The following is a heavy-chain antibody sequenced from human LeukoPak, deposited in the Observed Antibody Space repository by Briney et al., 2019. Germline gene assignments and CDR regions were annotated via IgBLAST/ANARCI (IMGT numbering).Heavy chain of an antibody. D-gene: IGHD2-15*01. CDR1: GGSLSN. V-gene: IGHV4-59*12. Sequence: SETLSLTCTVSGGSLSNWSWIRQPPRKGLEWIGYIYYSASSNYNPSLKSRLTISLDTSKNQFSLKLSSVTAADTAVYYCARSSRSCSGSSCFPLDYWGQGTLVTVSS. CDR2: IYYSASS. CDR3: ARSSRSCSGSSCFPLDY. J-gene: IGHJ4*02.